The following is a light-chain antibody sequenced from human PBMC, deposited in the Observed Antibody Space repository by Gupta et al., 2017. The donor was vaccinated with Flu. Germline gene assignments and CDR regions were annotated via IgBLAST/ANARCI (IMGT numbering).Light chain of an antibody. J-gene: IGLJ1*01. V-gene: IGLV1-36*01. CDR3: SAWDDSLSAYL. CDR1: SSNIGRNA. CDR2: YDN. Sequence: SSSNIGRNAVNWFQHLPGTAPKLLIYYDNIRPSGVSGRFSGSKSGTSASLAISGLQSEDEADYYCSAWDDSLSAYLFGTGTRVTVL.